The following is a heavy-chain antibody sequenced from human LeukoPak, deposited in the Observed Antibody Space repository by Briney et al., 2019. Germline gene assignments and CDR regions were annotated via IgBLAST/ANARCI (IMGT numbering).Heavy chain of an antibody. D-gene: IGHD3-22*01. CDR1: GGSISSGSYY. V-gene: IGHV4-61*10. Sequence: PSQTLSLTCTVSGGSISSGSYYWSWIRQPAGKGLEWIGYIYYSGSTNYNPSLKSRVTISVDTSKNQFSLKLSSVTAADTAVYYCARLGYYDSSGYYFPAFDYWGQGTLVTVSS. CDR3: ARLGYYDSSGYYFPAFDY. CDR2: IYYSGST. J-gene: IGHJ4*02.